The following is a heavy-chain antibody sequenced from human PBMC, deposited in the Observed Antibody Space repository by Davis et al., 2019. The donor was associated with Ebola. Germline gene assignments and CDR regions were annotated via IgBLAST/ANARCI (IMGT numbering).Heavy chain of an antibody. Sequence: SCAASGFIFSSYVMSWVRQSPGKGLEWIGEIYPSGNTNYNPSLKSRVTISVDRSKNQFSLKLNSVTAADTAVYYCARPLATSGRAYDAFDIWGQGTVVTVSS. J-gene: IGHJ3*02. V-gene: IGHV4-4*02. CDR2: IYPSGNT. D-gene: IGHD6-13*01. CDR1: GFIFSSYV. CDR3: ARPLATSGRAYDAFDI.